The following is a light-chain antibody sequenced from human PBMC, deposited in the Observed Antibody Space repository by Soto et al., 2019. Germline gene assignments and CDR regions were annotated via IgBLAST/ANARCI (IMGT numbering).Light chain of an antibody. CDR3: CSYAGSYKV. CDR1: SSDVGGYNY. V-gene: IGLV2-11*01. CDR2: DVS. Sequence: QSALTQPRSVSGSPGQSVTISCTGTSSDVGGYNYVSWYQQHPGKAPKLMIYDVSKRPSGVPDRFSGSKSGNTASLTISGLQAEDEADDYCCSYAGSYKVFGTGTKLTVL. J-gene: IGLJ1*01.